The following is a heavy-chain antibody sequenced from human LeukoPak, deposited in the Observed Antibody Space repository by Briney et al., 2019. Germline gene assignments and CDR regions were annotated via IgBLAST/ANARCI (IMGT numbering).Heavy chain of an antibody. V-gene: IGHV3-30-3*01. J-gene: IGHJ4*02. CDR2: ISSDGGNT. Sequence: GGSLRLSCAASGFTFSTYAMHWVRQAPGEGLEWLAIISSDGGNTFYADSVKGRFTISRDNSKSTLYLEINSLRAEDTAVYYCAKVRLGRFLEWLVFDYWGQGTLVTVSS. CDR1: GFTFSTYA. CDR3: AKVRLGRFLEWLVFDY. D-gene: IGHD3-3*01.